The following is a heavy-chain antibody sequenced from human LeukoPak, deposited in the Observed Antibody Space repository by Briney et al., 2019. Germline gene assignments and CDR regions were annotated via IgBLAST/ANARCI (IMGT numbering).Heavy chain of an antibody. D-gene: IGHD6-19*01. CDR1: GFTFSNYA. CDR3: AKARGSGWHDPWYLDY. V-gene: IGHV3-33*06. CDR2: IWFGGTNK. Sequence: GRSLRLSCAASGFTFSNYAMHWVRQAPGTGLELVAVIWFGGTNKYYGDSVRGRFTISRDNSKNRLYLQMNSLRAEDTAVYYCAKARGSGWHDPWYLDYWGQGTLVTVSS. J-gene: IGHJ4*02.